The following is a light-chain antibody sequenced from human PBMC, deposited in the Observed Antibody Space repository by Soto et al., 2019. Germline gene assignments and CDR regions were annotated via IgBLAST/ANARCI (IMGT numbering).Light chain of an antibody. CDR2: KAS. CDR1: QTISSW. J-gene: IGKJ5*01. Sequence: DIQMTQSPSTLSGSVGDRVTITCRASQTISSWLAWYQQKPGKAPKLLIYKASTLKSGVPSRFSGSGSGTEFTLTISSLQPDDFAVYYCQQYGRSVPITFGQGTRLEIK. V-gene: IGKV1-5*03. CDR3: QQYGRSVPIT.